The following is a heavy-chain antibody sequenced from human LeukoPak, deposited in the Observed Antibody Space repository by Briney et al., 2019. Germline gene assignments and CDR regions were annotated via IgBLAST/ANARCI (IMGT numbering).Heavy chain of an antibody. D-gene: IGHD6-19*01. Sequence: ASVKVSCKASGYTFTGYYMHWVRQAPGQGLEWMGRINPNSGGTNYAQKFQGRVTMTRDTSISTAYMELSRLRSDGTAVYYCARDRAYSSGRNFDYWGQGTLVTVSS. J-gene: IGHJ4*02. CDR3: ARDRAYSSGRNFDY. V-gene: IGHV1-2*06. CDR1: GYTFTGYY. CDR2: INPNSGGT.